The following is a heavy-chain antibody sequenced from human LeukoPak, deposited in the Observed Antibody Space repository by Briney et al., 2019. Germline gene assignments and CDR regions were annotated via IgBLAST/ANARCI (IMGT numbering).Heavy chain of an antibody. CDR2: IYYSGST. V-gene: IGHV4-39*07. CDR3: ARELAEPYGDPRWDYFDY. J-gene: IGHJ4*02. Sequence: SQTLSLTCTVSGGSINSSSYYWGWIRQPPGKGLEWIGSIYYSGSTYYNPSLKSRVTISVDTSKNQFSLKLSSVTAADTAVYYCARELAEPYGDPRWDYFDYWGQGTLVTVSS. CDR1: GGSINSSSYY. D-gene: IGHD4-17*01.